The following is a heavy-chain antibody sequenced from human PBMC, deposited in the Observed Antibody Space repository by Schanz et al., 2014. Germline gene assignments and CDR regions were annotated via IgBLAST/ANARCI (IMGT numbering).Heavy chain of an antibody. CDR3: AKSKSQLPLFDY. J-gene: IGHJ4*02. V-gene: IGHV3-30*18. D-gene: IGHD2-21*01. Sequence: QVHLVESGGGALQPGRSLRLSCAASGITLSGYGLHWVRQAPGKGLEWVGFISFDGRNTGYAHSVKGRFTISRDNSKNAVNLQMNSLRADDTAVYYCAKSKSQLPLFDYWGQGTLVAVSS. CDR2: ISFDGRNT. CDR1: GITLSGYG.